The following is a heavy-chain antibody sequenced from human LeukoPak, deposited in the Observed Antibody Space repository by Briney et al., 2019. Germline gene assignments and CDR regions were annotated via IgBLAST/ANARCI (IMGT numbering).Heavy chain of an antibody. D-gene: IGHD1-26*01. CDR3: ARLNLGATVWSFDY. CDR1: DGSLSRRGYY. CDR2: IYLGGST. V-gene: IGHV4-39*01. Sequence: SETLSLTCTVSDGSLSRRGYYWGWIRQSPGKGLEWIGNIYLGGSTYYNPSLKSRVTISVDTSKNQFSLKLGSVTAADTAVYYCARLNLGATVWSFDYWGQGTLVTVSS. J-gene: IGHJ4*02.